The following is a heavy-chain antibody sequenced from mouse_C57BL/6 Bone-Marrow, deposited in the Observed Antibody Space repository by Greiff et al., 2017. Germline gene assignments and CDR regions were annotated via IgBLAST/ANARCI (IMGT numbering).Heavy chain of an antibody. D-gene: IGHD2-3*01. CDR1: GYTFTSYG. J-gene: IGHJ3*01. Sequence: VHVKQSGAELARPGASVKLSCKASGYTFTSYGISWVKQRTGQGLEWIGEIYPRSGNTYYNEKFKGKATLTAYKSSSTAYMELRSLTSEDSAVYFCARDDDGYEFAYWGQGTLVTVSA. CDR3: ARDDDGYEFAY. V-gene: IGHV1-81*01. CDR2: IYPRSGNT.